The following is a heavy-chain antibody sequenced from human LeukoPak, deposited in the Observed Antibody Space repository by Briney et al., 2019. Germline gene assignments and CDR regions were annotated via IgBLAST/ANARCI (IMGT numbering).Heavy chain of an antibody. Sequence: SETLSLTCTVSGGSISSDYWSWIRQPPGKGLEWIGYIYYSGSTNYNASLKSRVTMSVDTSKNQFSMKLTSVTASDTAVYYCASGDCGSTNCYDYWGQGTQVTVSS. CDR3: ASGDCGSTNCYDY. J-gene: IGHJ4*02. CDR1: GGSISSDY. V-gene: IGHV4-59*12. CDR2: IYYSGST. D-gene: IGHD2-2*01.